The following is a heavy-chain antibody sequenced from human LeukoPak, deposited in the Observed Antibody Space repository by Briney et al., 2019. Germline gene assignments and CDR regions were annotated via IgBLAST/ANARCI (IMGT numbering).Heavy chain of an antibody. CDR1: GFTFSSFA. D-gene: IGHD3-3*01. V-gene: IGHV3-23*01. CDR3: ARDRDNYDFWSGLTSYYFDY. J-gene: IGHJ4*02. CDR2: ISGSGGTT. Sequence: GGSLRLSCAASGFTFSSFAMNWVRQAPGKGLEWVSSISGSGGTTYYAGSVKGRFTISRDNSKNTLYLQMNSLRAEDTAVYYCARDRDNYDFWSGLTSYYFDYWGQGTLVTVSS.